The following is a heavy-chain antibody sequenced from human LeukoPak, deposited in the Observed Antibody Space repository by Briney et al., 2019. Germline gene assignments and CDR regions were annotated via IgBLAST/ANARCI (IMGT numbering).Heavy chain of an antibody. J-gene: IGHJ4*02. D-gene: IGHD3-22*01. CDR3: ARPYYYDSSGLPYFDY. CDR2: INPSGGST. CDR1: GYTFTSYY. Sequence: ASVKVSCKASGYTFTSYYMHWVRQAPGEGLEWMGKINPSGGSTSYAQKFQGRVTMTRDTSMSTVYMELSSLRSEDTAVYYCARPYYYDSSGLPYFDYWGQGTLVTVSS. V-gene: IGHV1-46*01.